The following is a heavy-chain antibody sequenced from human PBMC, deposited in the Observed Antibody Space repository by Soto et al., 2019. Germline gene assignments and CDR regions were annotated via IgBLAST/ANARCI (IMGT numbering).Heavy chain of an antibody. CDR3: AFPSRLPNY. CDR1: GFTFTDYY. J-gene: IGHJ4*02. Sequence: QVQLVEPGGALVKPGGSLRLSCVASGFTFTDYYMNWIRQTPGKGLEWLSYISISGTDTNYADSVKGRFIISRDNAKHSIYLQMNSLRVDDTAVYYCAFPSRLPNYWGQGTLVTVSS. V-gene: IGHV3-11*05. CDR2: ISISGTDT. D-gene: IGHD6-25*01.